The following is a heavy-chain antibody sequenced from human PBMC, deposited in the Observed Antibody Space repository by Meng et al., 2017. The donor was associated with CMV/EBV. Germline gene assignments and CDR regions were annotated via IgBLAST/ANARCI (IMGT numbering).Heavy chain of an antibody. Sequence: GGPLRLSCAASGFSLNAYSLHWVRQAPGKGLDWVAVISYDGSNKYYADSVKGRFTISRDNSKKKIYLQMHSLRTEDTAMYYCARDSEGSDSSGRSPYYFDYWGQGTLVTVSS. D-gene: IGHD3-22*01. J-gene: IGHJ4*01. CDR3: ARDSEGSDSSGRSPYYFDY. V-gene: IGHV3-30-3*01. CDR2: ISYDGSNK. CDR1: GFSLNAYS.